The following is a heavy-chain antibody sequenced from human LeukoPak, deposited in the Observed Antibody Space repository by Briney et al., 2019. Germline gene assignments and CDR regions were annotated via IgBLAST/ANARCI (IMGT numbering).Heavy chain of an antibody. D-gene: IGHD1-26*01. Sequence: PSETLSLTCTVSGVSISSSNSYWGWIRQPPGKGLEWIGSIYYTGSTYYNPSLKSRVTISVDTSKNQFSLRLSSVTAADTAVYYCARTTGSFYFYYYMDVWGKGTTVTVSS. CDR2: IYYTGST. CDR3: ARTTGSFYFYYYMDV. V-gene: IGHV4-39*07. J-gene: IGHJ6*03. CDR1: GVSISSSNSY.